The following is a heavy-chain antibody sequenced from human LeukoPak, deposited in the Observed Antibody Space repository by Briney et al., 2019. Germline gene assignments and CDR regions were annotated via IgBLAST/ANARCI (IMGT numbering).Heavy chain of an antibody. D-gene: IGHD1-26*01. Sequence: PGGSLRLSCAASGFTFSSYAMSWVRQAPGKGLEWVSAISGSGGGTYYLDSVKGRSTISRDNSKNTLSLQMNSLKAEDTAVYYCAKINSGSYTDYWGQGTLVTVSS. V-gene: IGHV3-23*01. CDR3: AKINSGSYTDY. CDR2: ISGSGGGT. CDR1: GFTFSSYA. J-gene: IGHJ4*02.